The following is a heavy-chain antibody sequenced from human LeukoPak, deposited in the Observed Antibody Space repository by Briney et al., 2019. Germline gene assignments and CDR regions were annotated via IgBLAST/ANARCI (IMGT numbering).Heavy chain of an antibody. D-gene: IGHD2-2*01. J-gene: IGHJ6*03. CDR2: INHSGST. CDR3: ARTDIVVVPAAITDYYYMDV. V-gene: IGHV4-34*01. Sequence: PSETLSLTCAVYGGSFSGYYWSWIRQPPGKGLEWIGEINHSGSTNYNPSLKSRVTMSVDTSKNQFSLKLSSVTAADTAVYYCARTDIVVVPAAITDYYYMDVWGKGTTVTVSS. CDR1: GGSFSGYY.